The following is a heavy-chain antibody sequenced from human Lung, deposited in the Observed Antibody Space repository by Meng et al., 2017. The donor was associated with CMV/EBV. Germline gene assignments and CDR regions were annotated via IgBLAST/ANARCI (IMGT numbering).Heavy chain of an antibody. CDR3: AREYGSSSAFDY. J-gene: IGHJ4*02. CDR2: ISGSRSTI. Sequence: GGSLRLXCAASGFTFSDYYMSWIRQAPGKGLEWVSYISGSRSTIYYGDSVKGRFTISRDNAKNSLYLQMNSLRPEDTAVYYCAREYGSSSAFDYWGQGTLVTVSS. CDR1: GFTFSDYY. D-gene: IGHD6-6*01. V-gene: IGHV3-11*04.